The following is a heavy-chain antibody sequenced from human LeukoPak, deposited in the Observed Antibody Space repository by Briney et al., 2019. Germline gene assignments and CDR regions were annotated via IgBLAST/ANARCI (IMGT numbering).Heavy chain of an antibody. Sequence: SETLSLTCAVYGGSFSGYYWSWIRQPPGKGLEWIGYIYYSGSTNYNPSLKSRATISVDTSKNQFSLKLSSVTAADTAVYYCARVGGYCSGGSCLNWFDPWGQGTLVTVSS. J-gene: IGHJ5*02. CDR3: ARVGGYCSGGSCLNWFDP. D-gene: IGHD2-15*01. V-gene: IGHV4-59*01. CDR1: GGSFSGYY. CDR2: IYYSGST.